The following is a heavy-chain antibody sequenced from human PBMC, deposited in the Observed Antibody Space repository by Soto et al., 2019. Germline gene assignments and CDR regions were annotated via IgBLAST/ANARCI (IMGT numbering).Heavy chain of an antibody. V-gene: IGHV1-8*01. CDR3: ARDASKHLVPYSWFDP. D-gene: IGHD6-13*01. Sequence: QVQLVQSGAEVKKPGASVKVSCKPSGYTFTSYVINWVRQATGQGLEWMGWMNPSSGNTGYAQKFQGRVTMTRDTSISTAYMELSSLRSDDTAVYYCARDASKHLVPYSWFDPWGQGTLVTVSS. CDR1: GYTFTSYV. CDR2: MNPSSGNT. J-gene: IGHJ5*02.